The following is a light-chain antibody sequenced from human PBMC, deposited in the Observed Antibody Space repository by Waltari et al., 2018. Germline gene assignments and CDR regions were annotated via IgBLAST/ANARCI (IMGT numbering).Light chain of an antibody. CDR3: QAWDGRTVV. CDR2: QDS. Sequence: SYELTQPPSLSVSPGQTATITCSGDKLGSKYACWYQHKSGRAPLLVRYQDSTRPSGIHEGFSGSNSGNTATLIISGTQAMDEADYYCQAWDGRTVVFGGGTKVTVL. J-gene: IGLJ2*01. CDR1: KLGSKY. V-gene: IGLV3-1*01.